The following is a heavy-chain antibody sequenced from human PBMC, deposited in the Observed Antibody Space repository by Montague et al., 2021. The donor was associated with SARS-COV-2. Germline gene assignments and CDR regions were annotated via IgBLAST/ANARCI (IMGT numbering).Heavy chain of an antibody. CDR2: IYTSGST. D-gene: IGHD2-21*01. J-gene: IGHJ4*02. CDR3: ARVVGFDFDY. CDR1: GGSISSGSYY. Sequence: TLSLTCTVSGGSISSGSYYWSWIRQPAGKGLEWIGRIYTSGSTNYNPSLKSRVTMSVGTSKNQFSLKLSSVTAADTAVYYCARVVGFDFDYWGQGTLVTVSS. V-gene: IGHV4-61*02.